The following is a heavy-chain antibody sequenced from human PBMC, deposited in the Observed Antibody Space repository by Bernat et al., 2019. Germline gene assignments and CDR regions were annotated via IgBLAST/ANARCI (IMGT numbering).Heavy chain of an antibody. CDR3: ARGHIVGSTRGFDY. CDR2: IWHDGSNE. J-gene: IGHJ4*02. Sequence: QVQLVESGGGVVQPGRSLRLSCAASGFTFSDNGMHWVRQAPGKGLEWVAVIWHDGSNENYAESVKGRFTISRDNSESTLYLQMNSLRAEDSALYYCARGHIVGSTRGFDYWGQGTLVTVSS. D-gene: IGHD1-26*01. CDR1: GFTFSDNG. V-gene: IGHV3-33*01.